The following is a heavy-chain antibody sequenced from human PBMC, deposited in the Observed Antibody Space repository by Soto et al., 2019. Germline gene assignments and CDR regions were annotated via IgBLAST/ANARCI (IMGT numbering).Heavy chain of an antibody. Sequence: PGGSLRLSCVGSGFTFSSNWMTWVRQAPGKGLEWVANIRQDGSEINYVDSVKGRFTISRDNTKNSLYLQMNSLRAEDTAIYYCEREVVVSRGASYFGYWGPGTLVTVSS. J-gene: IGHJ4*02. CDR3: EREVVVSRGASYFGY. CDR1: GFTFSSNW. V-gene: IGHV3-7*04. D-gene: IGHD2-2*01. CDR2: IRQDGSEI.